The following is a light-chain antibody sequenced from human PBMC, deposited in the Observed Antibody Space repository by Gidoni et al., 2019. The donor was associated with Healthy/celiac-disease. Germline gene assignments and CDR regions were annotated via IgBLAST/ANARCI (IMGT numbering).Light chain of an antibody. CDR1: QSVSSN. CDR2: GAS. Sequence: IVMTQSPATLSVSPGERATLSCRASQSVSSNLAWYQQNPGQAPRLLIYGASTRATGIPARFSGSGSGTEFTLTISSLQSEDFAVYYCQQYNNWPPVSFGQGTKLEIK. V-gene: IGKV3-15*01. CDR3: QQYNNWPPVS. J-gene: IGKJ2*03.